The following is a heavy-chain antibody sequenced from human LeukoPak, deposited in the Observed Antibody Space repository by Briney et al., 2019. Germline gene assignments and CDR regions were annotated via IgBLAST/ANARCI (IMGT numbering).Heavy chain of an antibody. J-gene: IGHJ6*03. CDR3: ARDTRGSYNYYYYMDV. CDR2: ISYDGSDK. Sequence: GGSLRLSCAASGFTFSSYAMHWVRQAPGKGLEWVAVISYDGSDKYYADSVKGRFTISRDNSKNTLYLQMNSLRAEGTAVYYCARDTRGSYNYYYYMDVWGRGTTVTVSS. V-gene: IGHV3-30*04. CDR1: GFTFSSYA. D-gene: IGHD1-26*01.